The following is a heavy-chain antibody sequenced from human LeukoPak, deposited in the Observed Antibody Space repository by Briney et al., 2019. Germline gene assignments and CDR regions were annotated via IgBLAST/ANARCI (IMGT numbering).Heavy chain of an antibody. CDR2: IYGNSNT. CDR1: GFTVSSNY. Sequence: GGSLRLSCAVSGFTVSSNYMSWVRQAPGKGLEWVSLIYGNSNTQYADSVKGRFTISRDNSKNTLYLQMNSLRVEDTAMYYCASRRRGYSPFDPWGQGTLVTVSS. CDR3: ASRRRGYSPFDP. D-gene: IGHD2-15*01. J-gene: IGHJ5*02. V-gene: IGHV3-53*01.